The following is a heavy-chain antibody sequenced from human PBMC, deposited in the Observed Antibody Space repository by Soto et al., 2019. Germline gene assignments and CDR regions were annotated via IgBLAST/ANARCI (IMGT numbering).Heavy chain of an antibody. V-gene: IGHV4-59*08. J-gene: IGHJ5*02. Sequence: SETLSLTCTVSGGSISRYYWSWIRKPPGKGLEWIGYIYYSGSTNYNPSLKSRVTISVDTSKNQFSLKLSSVTAADTAVYYWARLETGLDPWGQGTLVPVSS. CDR1: GGSISRYY. CDR2: IYYSGST. CDR3: ARLETGLDP.